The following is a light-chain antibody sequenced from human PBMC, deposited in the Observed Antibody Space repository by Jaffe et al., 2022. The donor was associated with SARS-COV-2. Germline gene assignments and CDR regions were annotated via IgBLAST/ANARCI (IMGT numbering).Light chain of an antibody. CDR2: TTS. J-gene: IGKJ2*01. V-gene: IGKV1-39*01. Sequence: DIQMTQSPSSLSASVGDRVTITCRTSQTINSYLNWFQQKPGKAPELLIYTTSNLQGGVPARFTGSGSGTDFTLTISSLLPEDSATYYCQQTYINPYTFGQGTKLEIK. CDR1: QTINSY. CDR3: QQTYINPYT.